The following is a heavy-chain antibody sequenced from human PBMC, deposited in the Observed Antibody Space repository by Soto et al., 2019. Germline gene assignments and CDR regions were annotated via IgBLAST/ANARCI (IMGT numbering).Heavy chain of an antibody. CDR1: GGSISSGGYY. CDR3: ARYSGSYYVPIDY. V-gene: IGHV4-31*03. D-gene: IGHD1-26*01. Sequence: QVQLQESGPGLVKPSQTLSLTCTVSGGSISSGGYYWSWIRQHPGKGLAWIGYIYYSGSTYYNPSLKSRVTISVDTSKNQFSLKLSSVTAADTAVYYCARYSGSYYVPIDYWGQGTLVTVSS. J-gene: IGHJ4*02. CDR2: IYYSGST.